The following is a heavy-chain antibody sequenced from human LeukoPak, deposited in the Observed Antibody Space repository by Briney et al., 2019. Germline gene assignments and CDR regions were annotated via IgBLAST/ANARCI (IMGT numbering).Heavy chain of an antibody. D-gene: IGHD2-2*01. CDR1: GFTLSDHY. CDR3: AKPISRGYQLLLFDY. Sequence: GGSLRLSCAVSGFTLSDHYIDWVRQAPGKGLQWVSGIDTKGTRTYYADSVKGRFTISRDNSNNTLYLQMNSLRAEDTAVYYCAKPISRGYQLLLFDYWGQGTLVTVSS. V-gene: IGHV3-NL1*01. J-gene: IGHJ4*02. CDR2: IDTKGTRT.